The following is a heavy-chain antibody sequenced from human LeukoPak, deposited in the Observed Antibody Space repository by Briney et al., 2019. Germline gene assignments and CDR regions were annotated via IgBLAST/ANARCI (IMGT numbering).Heavy chain of an antibody. J-gene: IGHJ5*02. CDR3: ARDLLWFGERNWFDP. CDR1: GGTFSSYA. D-gene: IGHD3-10*01. V-gene: IGHV1-69*04. Sequence: SVKVSCKASGGTFSSYAISWMRQAPGQGLEWMGRIIPILGIANYAQKFQGRVTMTRDTSTSTVYMELSSLRSEDTAVYYCARDLLWFGERNWFDPWGQGTLVTVSS. CDR2: IIPILGIA.